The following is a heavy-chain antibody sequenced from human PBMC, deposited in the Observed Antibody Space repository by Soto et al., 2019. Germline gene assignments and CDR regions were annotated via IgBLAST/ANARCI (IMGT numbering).Heavy chain of an antibody. CDR2: IVVGSGNT. Sequence: GASVKVSCKASGFTFTSSAVHWVRQARGQRLEWIGWIVVGSGNTNYAQKFQERVTITRDMSTSTAYMELSSLRSEDTAVYYCAADPRNYYGMDVWGQGTTVTVSS. V-gene: IGHV1-58*01. CDR3: AADPRNYYGMDV. CDR1: GFTFTSSA. J-gene: IGHJ6*02.